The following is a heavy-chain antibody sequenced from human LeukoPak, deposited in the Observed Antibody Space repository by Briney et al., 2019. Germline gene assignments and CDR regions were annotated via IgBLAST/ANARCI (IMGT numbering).Heavy chain of an antibody. D-gene: IGHD5-12*01. CDR3: SASFSGYDRLFDY. Sequence: ASVKVSCTASGYTFTGYYMHWVRPVPGQGLEWMGRINPNSGGTNYAQKFQDRVTMTRDTSISTAYMELNRLTSDDTAVYYCSASFSGYDRLFDYWGQGTLVTVSS. J-gene: IGHJ4*02. CDR2: INPNSGGT. CDR1: GYTFTGYY. V-gene: IGHV1-2*06.